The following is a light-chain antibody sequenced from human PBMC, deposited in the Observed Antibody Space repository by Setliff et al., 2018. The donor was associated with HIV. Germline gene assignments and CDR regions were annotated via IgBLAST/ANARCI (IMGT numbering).Light chain of an antibody. J-gene: IGLJ1*01. V-gene: IGLV2-23*02. CDR1: SSDVGNYNL. Sequence: QSALTQPASVSGSPGQSITFSCTGTSSDVGNYNLVSWYQHHPGKAPKLMLYEVTKRPSGISDRFSGSKSGDTASLTISGLQAEDEADYYCCSYAGSRTFYAFGTGTKVTVL. CDR3: CSYAGSRTFYA. CDR2: EVT.